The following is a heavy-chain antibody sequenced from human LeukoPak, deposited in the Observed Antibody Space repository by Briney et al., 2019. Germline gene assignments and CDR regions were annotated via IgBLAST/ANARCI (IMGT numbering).Heavy chain of an antibody. CDR2: IKSDGGET. CDR1: GFTFSNYW. J-gene: IGHJ6*02. CDR3: TGDRVLYCLDV. V-gene: IGHV3-74*01. Sequence: GGSLRLSCAASGFTFSNYWMHWVRQGPGKGLMWVSRIKSDGGETSSADSLEGRFTISRDNATNMVYLQMNSLRPEDTAIYYYTGDRVLYCLDVWGQGTTVTLSS.